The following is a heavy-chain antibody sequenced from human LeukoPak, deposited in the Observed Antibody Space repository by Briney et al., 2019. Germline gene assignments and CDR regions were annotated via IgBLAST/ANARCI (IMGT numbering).Heavy chain of an antibody. CDR1: GFNFDDYA. V-gene: IGHV3-9*01. D-gene: IGHD3-22*01. CDR3: AKGSYYYDSGHFDY. Sequence: GGSLRLSCAASGFNFDDYAMHWVRQAPGKGLEWVSGITWRSGTIAYADSVKGRFTISRDNAKNSLYLQINSLRVEDTALYYCAKGSYYYDSGHFDYWGQGTLVTVSS. J-gene: IGHJ4*02. CDR2: ITWRSGTI.